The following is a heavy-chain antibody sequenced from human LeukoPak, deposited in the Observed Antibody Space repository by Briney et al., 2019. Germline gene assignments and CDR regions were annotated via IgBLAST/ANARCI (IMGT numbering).Heavy chain of an antibody. J-gene: IGHJ4*02. CDR1: GFTFSSYA. CDR3: ARDTDGGYSYGFDY. Sequence: GGSLRLSCAASGFTFSSYAMSWVHQAPGKGLEWVSAISGSGGSTYYADSVKGRFTISRDNSKNTLYLQMNGLRAEDTAVYYCARDTDGGYSYGFDYWGQGTLVTVSS. CDR2: ISGSGGST. D-gene: IGHD5-18*01. V-gene: IGHV3-23*01.